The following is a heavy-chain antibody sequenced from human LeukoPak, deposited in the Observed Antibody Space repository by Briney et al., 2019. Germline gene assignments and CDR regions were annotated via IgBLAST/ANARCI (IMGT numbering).Heavy chain of an antibody. CDR1: GYTFTSYA. CDR2: LYAGNGNT. V-gene: IGHV1-3*01. J-gene: IGHJ5*02. Sequence: ASVKVSCKASGYTFTSYAMHWVCQAPGQRLEWMGWLYAGNGNTKYSQKFQGRVTITRDTSASTAYMELSSLRSEDTAVYYCARSYYGSGPWFDPWGQGTLVTVSS. CDR3: ARSYYGSGPWFDP. D-gene: IGHD3-10*01.